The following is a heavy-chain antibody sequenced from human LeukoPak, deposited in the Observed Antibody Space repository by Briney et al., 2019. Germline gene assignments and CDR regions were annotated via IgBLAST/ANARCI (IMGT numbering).Heavy chain of an antibody. Sequence: PSETLSLTCGVSGDSISSDGHSWSWIRQPPGKGLEWVGYIYHSGAAYHNPSLKSRLALSVDTSKNQFSLKLSSVTAADTAVYFCARDLRTFFYDSSGFYDYYYYMDVWGKGTTVTISS. J-gene: IGHJ6*03. CDR2: IYHSGAA. CDR3: ARDLRTFFYDSSGFYDYYYYMDV. V-gene: IGHV4-30-4*07. CDR1: GDSISSDGHS. D-gene: IGHD3-22*01.